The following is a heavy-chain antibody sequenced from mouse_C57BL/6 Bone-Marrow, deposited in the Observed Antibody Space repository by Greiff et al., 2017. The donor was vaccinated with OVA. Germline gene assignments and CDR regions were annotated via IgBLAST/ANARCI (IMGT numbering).Heavy chain of an antibody. V-gene: IGHV5-6*01. CDR3: ARHPDLDY. CDR2: ISSGGSYT. J-gene: IGHJ2*01. Sequence: EVQLVESGGDLVKPGGSLKLSCAASGFTFSSYGMSWVRQTPDKRLEWVGTISSGGSYTYYPDSVKGRFTISRDNAKNTLYLQMSSLKSEDTAMYYCARHPDLDYWGQGTTLTVSS. CDR1: GFTFSSYG.